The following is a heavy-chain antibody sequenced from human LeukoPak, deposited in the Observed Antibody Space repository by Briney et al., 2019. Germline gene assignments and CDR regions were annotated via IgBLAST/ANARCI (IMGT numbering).Heavy chain of an antibody. Sequence: GGSLRLSCAASGFTFSSYAMTWVRQAPGKGLEWVSTISGSGAYTYYADSVKGRFTIPRDNSKNTLYLQMNSLRAEDTAVYYCAKYFASGSYYKLPHWGQGTLVTVSS. CDR1: GFTFSSYA. J-gene: IGHJ1*01. CDR3: AKYFASGSYYKLPH. CDR2: ISGSGAYT. D-gene: IGHD3-10*01. V-gene: IGHV3-23*01.